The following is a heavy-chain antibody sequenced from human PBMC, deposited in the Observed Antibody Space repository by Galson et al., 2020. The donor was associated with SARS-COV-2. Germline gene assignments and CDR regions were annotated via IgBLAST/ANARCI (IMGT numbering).Heavy chain of an antibody. D-gene: IGHD3-22*01. Sequence: GGSLRLSCEASGFIFNTYWMDWLRQVPGKGPEWVSHINHDGSITNYADSVKGRFTISRDNAKNTVFLQMSSLRADDTAIYYCARGGDARSGLYWGQGTLVTVSS. J-gene: IGHJ4*01. V-gene: IGHV3-74*01. CDR2: INHDGSIT. CDR3: ARGGDARSGLY. CDR1: GFIFNTYW.